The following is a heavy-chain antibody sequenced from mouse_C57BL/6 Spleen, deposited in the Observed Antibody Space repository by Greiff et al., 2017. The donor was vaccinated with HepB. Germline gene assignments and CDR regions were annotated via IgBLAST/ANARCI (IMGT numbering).Heavy chain of an antibody. Sequence: EVKLMESGGDLVKPGGSLKLSCAASGFTFSSYGMSWVRQTPDKRLEWVATISSGGSYTYYPDSVKGRFTISRDNAKNTLYLQMSSLKSEDTAMYYCARQQLRSFDYWGQGTTLTVSS. CDR2: ISSGGSYT. V-gene: IGHV5-6*01. J-gene: IGHJ2*01. CDR3: ARQQLRSFDY. D-gene: IGHD3-2*02. CDR1: GFTFSSYG.